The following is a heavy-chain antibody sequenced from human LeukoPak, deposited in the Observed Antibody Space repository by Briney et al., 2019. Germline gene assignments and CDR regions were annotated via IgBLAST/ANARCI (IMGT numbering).Heavy chain of an antibody. CDR1: GDSISDKYW. Sequence: ASETLSLTCAVSGDSISDKYWWRWVRQFPDKGLEWIGEVYRSGGTSYNPSLKSRVTVSIDYSKNQFSLNLRSVTAADTAVYYCGRHANGDSSAAFDLWGQGTMVFVSS. D-gene: IGHD2-8*01. CDR2: VYRSGGT. CDR3: GRHANGDSSAAFDL. V-gene: IGHV4-4*02. J-gene: IGHJ3*01.